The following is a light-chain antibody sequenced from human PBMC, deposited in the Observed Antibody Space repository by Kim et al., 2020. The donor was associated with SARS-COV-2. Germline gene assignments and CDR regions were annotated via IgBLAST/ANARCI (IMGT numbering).Light chain of an antibody. CDR2: GNN. J-gene: IGLJ1*01. CDR3: QSYDSSLSGYV. V-gene: IGLV1-40*01. CDR1: SSTIGAGFD. Sequence: VTPSCTGNSSTIGAGFDVHWYQQLPGTAPKHLIYGNNNRPSGVPDRFSGSKSGTSASLAITGLQAEDEADYYCQSYDSSLSGYVFATGTKVTVL.